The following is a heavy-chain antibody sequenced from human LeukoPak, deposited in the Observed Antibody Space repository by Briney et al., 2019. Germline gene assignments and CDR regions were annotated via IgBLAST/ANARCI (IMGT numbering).Heavy chain of an antibody. Sequence: GGSLRLSCTASGFTFSSYWMHWVRQAPGKGLVWVSRIKNDGSTAAYAASVQGRFTISRDNAKNTLYLPMDSLAAEDTALYYCARDLFFGDADLDQWGQGTLVTVSS. CDR1: GFTFSSYW. V-gene: IGHV3-74*01. CDR2: IKNDGSTA. D-gene: IGHD2/OR15-2a*01. CDR3: ARDLFFGDADLDQ. J-gene: IGHJ4*02.